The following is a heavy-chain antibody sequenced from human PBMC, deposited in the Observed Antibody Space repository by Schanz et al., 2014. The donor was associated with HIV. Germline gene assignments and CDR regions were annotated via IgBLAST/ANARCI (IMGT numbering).Heavy chain of an antibody. Sequence: QVPLVESGGGVVRPGKSLRLSCEASGFTFSNYGMHWVRQAPGKGLGWVAVISYDGRNKKYGESVKGRFTISRENSKNTLNLQMKSLRAEDTAVYYCARNWGWGFDFGGQGTLVTVSS. CDR2: ISYDGRNK. CDR3: ARNWGWGFDF. J-gene: IGHJ4*02. CDR1: GFTFSNYG. D-gene: IGHD7-27*01. V-gene: IGHV3-30*03.